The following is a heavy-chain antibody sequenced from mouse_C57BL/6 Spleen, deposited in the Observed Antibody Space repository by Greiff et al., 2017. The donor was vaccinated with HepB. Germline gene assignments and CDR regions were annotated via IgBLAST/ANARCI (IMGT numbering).Heavy chain of an antibody. Sequence: VQRVESGAELARPGASVKLSCKASGYTFTSYGISWVKQRTGQGLEWIGEIYPRSGNTYYNEKFKGKATLTADKSSSTAYMELRSLTSEDSAVYFCARRTPYYGSSAWYFDVWGTGTTVTVSS. V-gene: IGHV1-81*01. CDR3: ARRTPYYGSSAWYFDV. CDR2: IYPRSGNT. D-gene: IGHD1-1*01. J-gene: IGHJ1*03. CDR1: GYTFTSYG.